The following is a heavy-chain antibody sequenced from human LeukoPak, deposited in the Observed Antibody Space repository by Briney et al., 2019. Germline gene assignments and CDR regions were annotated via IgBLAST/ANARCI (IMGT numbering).Heavy chain of an antibody. CDR1: GGSFSGYY. CDR2: INHSGST. D-gene: IGHD4-17*01. CDR3: AHGDYPFDY. V-gene: IGHV4-34*01. Sequence: SETLSLTCAVYGGSFSGYYWSWIRQSPGKGLEWIGEINHSGSTNYNPSLKSRVTISVDTSKNQFSLKLSSVTAADTAVYYCAHGDYPFDYWGQGTLVTVSS. J-gene: IGHJ4*02.